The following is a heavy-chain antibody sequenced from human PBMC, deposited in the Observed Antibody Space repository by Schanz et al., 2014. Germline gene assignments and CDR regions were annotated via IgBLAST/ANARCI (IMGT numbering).Heavy chain of an antibody. Sequence: QVQLVQSEAEVKKPGSSVKVSCKASGGTFSSYTISWVRQAPGQGLEWMGRIIPILDVGNYAQQFQGRVTFTADKSTSTAYMELSSLRYEDTAVYYCARDLTVDTGYVVHYYYYGMDVWGQGTTVTVSS. D-gene: IGHD5-12*01. J-gene: IGHJ6*02. CDR2: IIPILDVG. CDR1: GGTFSSYT. CDR3: ARDLTVDTGYVVHYYYYGMDV. V-gene: IGHV1-69*08.